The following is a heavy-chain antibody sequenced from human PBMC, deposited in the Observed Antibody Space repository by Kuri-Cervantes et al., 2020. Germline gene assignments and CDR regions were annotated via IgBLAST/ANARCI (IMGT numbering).Heavy chain of an antibody. CDR2: ISGSGGST. CDR1: GFTFSSYA. J-gene: IGHJ4*02. V-gene: IGHV3-23*01. D-gene: IGHD5-18*01. CDR3: ARVVPSQGSGYSYGTLDY. Sequence: GESLKISCAASGFTFSSYAMSWVRQAPRKGLEWVSAISGSGGSTYYADSVKGRFTISRDNSKNTLYLQMNSLRAEDTAVYYCARVVPSQGSGYSYGTLDYWGQGTLVTVSS.